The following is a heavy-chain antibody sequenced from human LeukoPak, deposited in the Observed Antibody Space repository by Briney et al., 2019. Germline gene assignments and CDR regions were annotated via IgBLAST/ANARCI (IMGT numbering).Heavy chain of an antibody. CDR2: IYYSGST. V-gene: IGHV4-39*01. CDR1: GGSISSSSYY. Sequence: SETLSLTCTVSGGSISSSSYYWGWIRQPPGKGLEWIGSIYYSGSTYYNPSLKSRVTISVDTSKNQFSLKLSSVTAADTAVYYSAISPLTWFDPWGQGTLVTVSS. J-gene: IGHJ5*02. CDR3: AISPLTWFDP.